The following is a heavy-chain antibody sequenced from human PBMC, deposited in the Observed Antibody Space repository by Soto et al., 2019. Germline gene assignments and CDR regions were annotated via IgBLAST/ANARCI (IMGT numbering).Heavy chain of an antibody. CDR2: IRSKAYGGTT. J-gene: IGHJ4*02. Sequence: GGSLRLSCTASGFTFGDYAMSWFRQAPGKGLEWVGFIRSKAYGGTTEYAASVKGRFTISRDDSKSIAYLQMNSLKTEDTAVYYCTRDVGTMVRGVQELSYYFDYWGQGTMVTVYS. CDR1: GFTFGDYA. V-gene: IGHV3-49*03. CDR3: TRDVGTMVRGVQELSYYFDY. D-gene: IGHD3-10*01.